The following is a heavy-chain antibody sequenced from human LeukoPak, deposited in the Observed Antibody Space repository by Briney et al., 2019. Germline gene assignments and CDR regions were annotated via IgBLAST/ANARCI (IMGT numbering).Heavy chain of an antibody. Sequence: GGSLRLSCAASGFTFSSYAMNWVRQAPGKGLEWVSSISSTGSYMSYADSVKGRFTISRDNAKNSLYLQVSSLRAEDTAVYYCARDVAGGAFDYWGQGTLVTVYS. CDR3: ARDVAGGAFDY. CDR1: GFTFSSYA. V-gene: IGHV3-21*01. CDR2: ISSTGSYM. J-gene: IGHJ4*02. D-gene: IGHD2-15*01.